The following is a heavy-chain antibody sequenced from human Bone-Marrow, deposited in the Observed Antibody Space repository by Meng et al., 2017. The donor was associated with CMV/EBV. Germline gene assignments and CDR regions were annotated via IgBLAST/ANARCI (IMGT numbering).Heavy chain of an antibody. CDR2: IYTSGST. CDR1: GVSISSYY. CDR3: ARGDLAPLDETYYFDY. V-gene: IGHV4-4*07. Sequence: PGLVMPSGALPLPCTVSGVSISSYYWSWIRQPAVKGLEWIGRIYTSGSTTYNPSLKSRVTMSVDTSKNQFSLKLSSVTAADTAVYYCARGDLAPLDETYYFDYWGQGTLVTVSS. D-gene: IGHD2-21*02. J-gene: IGHJ4*02.